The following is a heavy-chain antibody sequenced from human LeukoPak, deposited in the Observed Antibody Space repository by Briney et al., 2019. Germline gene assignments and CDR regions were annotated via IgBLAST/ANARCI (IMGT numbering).Heavy chain of an antibody. Sequence: GGSLRLSCAVSGFTFSNYAMHWVRQAPGKGLEWVALISYDGSNKYYADSVKGRFTISRDNSKNTLYLQMNSLRAEDTAVYYCAKGLSMVATTGFDYWGQGTLVTVSS. V-gene: IGHV3-30*18. D-gene: IGHD5-12*01. J-gene: IGHJ4*02. CDR1: GFTFSNYA. CDR2: ISYDGSNK. CDR3: AKGLSMVATTGFDY.